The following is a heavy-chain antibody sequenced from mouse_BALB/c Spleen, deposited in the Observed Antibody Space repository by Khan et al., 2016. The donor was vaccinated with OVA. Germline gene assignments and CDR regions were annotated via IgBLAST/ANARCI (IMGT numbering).Heavy chain of an antibody. D-gene: IGHD1-1*01. V-gene: IGHV5-17*02. CDR1: GFTFTSYG. CDR2: ISSDSNTI. CDR3: ATSYFDGYYFDY. J-gene: IGHJ2*01. Sequence: EVELVESGGGLVQSGGSRTLSCAASGFTFTSYGMHWIRQAPEKGLEWVAYISSDSNTIYYADTVKGRFTISRDNPKNTLFLQMTSLRSGDTAMYFCATSYFDGYYFDYWGQGTTLTVSS.